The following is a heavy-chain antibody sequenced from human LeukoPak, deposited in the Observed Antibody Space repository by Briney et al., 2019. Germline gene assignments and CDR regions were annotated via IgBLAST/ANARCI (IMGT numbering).Heavy chain of an antibody. D-gene: IGHD6-13*01. CDR3: ARVAGIAAAVDP. CDR1: GFTFSSYS. J-gene: IGHJ5*02. CDR2: ISSSSSYI. Sequence: PGGSLRLSCAASGFTFSSYSMNWVRQAPGKGLEWVSSISSSSSYIYYADSVKGRFTISRDNPKNSLYLQMNSLRAEDTAVYYCARVAGIAAAVDPWGQGTLVTVSS. V-gene: IGHV3-21*01.